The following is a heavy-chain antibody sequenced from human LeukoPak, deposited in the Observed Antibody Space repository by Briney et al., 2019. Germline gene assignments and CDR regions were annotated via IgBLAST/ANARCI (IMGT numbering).Heavy chain of an antibody. V-gene: IGHV3-23*01. CDR3: AKDKGYGDYGWFDP. D-gene: IGHD4-17*01. CDR1: GFTFSSYA. Sequence: GGSLRLSCAASGFTFSSYAMSWVRQAPGKGLEWVSAISGSGGSTYYADSVKGRFTISRDNSKNTLYLQMNSLRAGDTAVYYCAKDKGYGDYGWFDPWGQGTLVTVSS. CDR2: ISGSGGST. J-gene: IGHJ5*02.